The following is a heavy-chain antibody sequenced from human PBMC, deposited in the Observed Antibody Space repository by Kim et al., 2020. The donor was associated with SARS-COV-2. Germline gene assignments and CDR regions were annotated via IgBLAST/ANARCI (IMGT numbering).Heavy chain of an antibody. D-gene: IGHD4-4*01. CDR2: I. J-gene: IGHJ4*02. CDR3: ARGPNYSPFDY. Sequence: IYYAAYCSGRFTISRENDKNSLYLQMNSLRAEDTAVYYCARGPNYSPFDYWGQGTLVTVSS. V-gene: IGHV3-48*03.